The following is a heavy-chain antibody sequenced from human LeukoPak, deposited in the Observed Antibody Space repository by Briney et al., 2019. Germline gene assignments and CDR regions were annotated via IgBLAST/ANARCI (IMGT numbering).Heavy chain of an antibody. CDR3: AGIAVAGL. J-gene: IGHJ4*02. CDR1: GGSISSSSYY. Sequence: SETLSLTCTVSGGSISSSSYYWGWIRQPPGKGLEWIGSIYYSGSTYYNPSLKSRVTISVDTSKNQFSLKLSSVTAADTAVYYCAGIAVAGLWGQGTLVTVSS. V-gene: IGHV4-39*07. D-gene: IGHD6-19*01. CDR2: IYYSGST.